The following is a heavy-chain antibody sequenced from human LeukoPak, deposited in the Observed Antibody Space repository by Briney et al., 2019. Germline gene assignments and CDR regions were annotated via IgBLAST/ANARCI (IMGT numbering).Heavy chain of an antibody. J-gene: IGHJ4*02. Sequence: PGGSLRLSCAASGFTFSSYAMTWVRQAPGKGLEWVATIIDTGANTLYADSVKGRFTISRDNSRNTVSLQMTSLRAEDTAIYFCARDGGHPETNWYRANWGQGTLVTVSS. V-gene: IGHV3-23*01. CDR2: IIDTGANT. D-gene: IGHD1/OR15-1a*01. CDR3: ARDGGHPETNWYRAN. CDR1: GFTFSSYA.